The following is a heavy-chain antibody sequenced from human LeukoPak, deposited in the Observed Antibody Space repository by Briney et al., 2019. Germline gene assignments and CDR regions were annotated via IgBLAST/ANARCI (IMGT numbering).Heavy chain of an antibody. CDR3: AKDSSAWRSYAFDI. CDR1: GFTFDDYA. V-gene: IGHV3-9*03. J-gene: IGHJ3*02. Sequence: GGSLRLSCAASGFTFDDYAMHWVRQAPGKGLEWVSGISWNGVSIDYADSVKGRFTISRDNAKNSLYLQMNSLRAEDMALYYCAKDSSAWRSYAFDIWGQGTMVTVSS. D-gene: IGHD6-19*01. CDR2: ISWNGVSI.